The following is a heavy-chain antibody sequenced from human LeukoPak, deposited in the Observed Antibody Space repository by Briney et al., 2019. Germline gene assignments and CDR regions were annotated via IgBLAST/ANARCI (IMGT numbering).Heavy chain of an antibody. Sequence: PGGSLRLSCATSGFTFSSYGVHWVRQAPGKGLEWVAFRRYDGNNKYYAESVEGRFTISRDNSNNTVYLHMNSLRAEDTAVYYCAKDSYYYDSSGYYYAFDYWGQGTLVTVSS. CDR1: GFTFSSYG. J-gene: IGHJ4*02. D-gene: IGHD3-22*01. CDR2: RRYDGNNK. V-gene: IGHV3-30*02. CDR3: AKDSYYYDSSGYYYAFDY.